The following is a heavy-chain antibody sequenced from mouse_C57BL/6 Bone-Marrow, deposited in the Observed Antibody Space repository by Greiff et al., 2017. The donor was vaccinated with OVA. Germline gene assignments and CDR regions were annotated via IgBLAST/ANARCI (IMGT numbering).Heavy chain of an antibody. V-gene: IGHV5-17*01. CDR1: GFTFSDYG. CDR2: ISSGSSTI. Sequence: DVLLLEPGAGLVKPGGSLKLSCAASGFTFSDYGMPWVRQAPEQGLEWVVYISSGSSTIYYADTVKGRFTLARDNANITMFLQLTSLGSGDTAVYDCARGDYEVVAYWGQGTWVTVSA. D-gene: IGHD2-4*01. CDR3: ARGDYEVVAY. J-gene: IGHJ3*01.